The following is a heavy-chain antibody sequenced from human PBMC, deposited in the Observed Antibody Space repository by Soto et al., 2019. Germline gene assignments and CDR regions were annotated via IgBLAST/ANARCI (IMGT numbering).Heavy chain of an antibody. CDR2: ISYDGSNK. V-gene: IGHV3-30-3*01. CDR3: ASQYYYDSSGYSDC. Sequence: PGGSLRLSCAASGLTFSSYAMHWVRQAPGKGLEWVAVISYDGSNKYYADSVKGRFTISRDNSKNTLYLQMNSLRAEDTAVYYCASQYYYDSSGYSDCWGQGTLVTVSS. CDR1: GLTFSSYA. J-gene: IGHJ4*02. D-gene: IGHD3-22*01.